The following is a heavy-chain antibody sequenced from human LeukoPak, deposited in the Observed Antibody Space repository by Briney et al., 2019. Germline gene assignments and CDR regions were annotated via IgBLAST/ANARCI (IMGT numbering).Heavy chain of an antibody. CDR2: IYTSGST. D-gene: IGHD3-10*01. V-gene: IGHV4-61*02. CDR3: ARAKFGYYYDSGSYYYHYMDV. CDR1: GASISSGSYY. Sequence: PSETLSLTRTVSGASISSGSYYWSWIRQPAGKGLEWIGRIYTSGSTNYSPSLKTRVTISVDRSKNQFSLKLSSVTAADTAVYYCARAKFGYYYDSGSYYYHYMDVWGKGTTVTISS. J-gene: IGHJ6*03.